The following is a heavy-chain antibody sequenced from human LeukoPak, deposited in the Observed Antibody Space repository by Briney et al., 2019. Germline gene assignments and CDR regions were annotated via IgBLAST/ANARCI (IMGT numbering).Heavy chain of an antibody. Sequence: SETLSLTCTVFGASFSSSTYYWGWIRQPPGKGLEWIGSIYYSGSTYYNPSLKSRVTMSVDTSKNQFSLKLSSVTAADTAVYYCARHAGGISATGTRPFDYWGQGTLVTVSS. D-gene: IGHD6-13*01. CDR1: GASFSSSTYY. V-gene: IGHV4-39*01. CDR3: ARHAGGISATGTRPFDY. CDR2: IYYSGST. J-gene: IGHJ4*02.